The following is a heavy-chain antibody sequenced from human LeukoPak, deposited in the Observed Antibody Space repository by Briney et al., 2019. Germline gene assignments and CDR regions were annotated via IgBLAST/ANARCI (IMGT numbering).Heavy chain of an antibody. CDR2: ISGSGGST. CDR1: GFTFSSYA. J-gene: IGHJ4*02. D-gene: IGHD3-10*01. Sequence: GGSLRLSCAASGFTFSSYAMRWVRQAPGKGLEWVSAISGSGGSTYYADSVKGRFTISRDNSKNTLYLQMNSLRAEDTAVYYCAKFSSWVRGVIRYWGQGTLVTVSS. V-gene: IGHV3-23*01. CDR3: AKFSSWVRGVIRY.